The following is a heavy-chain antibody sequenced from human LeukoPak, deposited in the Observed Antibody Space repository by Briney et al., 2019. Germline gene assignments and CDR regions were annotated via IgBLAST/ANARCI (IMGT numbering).Heavy chain of an antibody. CDR3: ARGVWQPDYYYYYMDV. CDR2: ISSSGSTI. J-gene: IGHJ6*03. CDR1: GFTFSDYY. Sequence: GGSLRLSCAASGFTFSDYYMSWIRQAPGKGLEWVSYISSSGSTIYYADSVKGRFTISRDNAKNSLYLQMNSLRAEDTAVYYCARGVWQPDYYYYYMDVWGKGTTVTVSS. D-gene: IGHD6-6*01. V-gene: IGHV3-11*01.